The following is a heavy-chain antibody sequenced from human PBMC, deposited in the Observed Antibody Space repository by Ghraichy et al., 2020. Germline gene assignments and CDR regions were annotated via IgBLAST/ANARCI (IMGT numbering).Heavy chain of an antibody. V-gene: IGHV3-23*01. CDR1: GFTFSNYA. CDR3: AKVRDLAVAGTFYSFDY. Sequence: GGSLRLSCAASGFTFSNYAMSWVRQTPGRGLEWVSSISGSGDNTYYVDSVKGRFTISRDNFKITLYLQMNSLRTEDTAVYYCAKVRDLAVAGTFYSFDYWGQGTLVTVSS. D-gene: IGHD6-19*01. J-gene: IGHJ4*02. CDR2: ISGSGDNT.